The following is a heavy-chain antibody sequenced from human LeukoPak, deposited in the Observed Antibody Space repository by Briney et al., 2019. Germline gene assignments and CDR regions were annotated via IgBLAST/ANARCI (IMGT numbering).Heavy chain of an antibody. CDR2: INHSGST. V-gene: IGHV4-39*07. Sequence: PSETLSLTCTISGGSISSSSYYWGWIRQPPGKGLEWIGEINHSGSTNYNPSLKSRVTISVDTSRNQFSLKLSSVTAADTAVYYCARGPPGIAVAGTSIGMDVWGQGTTVTVSS. J-gene: IGHJ6*02. CDR1: GGSISSSSYY. D-gene: IGHD6-19*01. CDR3: ARGPPGIAVAGTSIGMDV.